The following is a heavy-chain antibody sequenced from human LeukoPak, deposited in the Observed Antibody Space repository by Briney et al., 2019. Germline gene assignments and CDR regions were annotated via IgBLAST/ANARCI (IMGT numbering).Heavy chain of an antibody. CDR3: ARRARYCSGGSCHFDY. V-gene: IGHV5-10-1*01. D-gene: IGHD2-15*01. Sequence: GESLKISCKGSGYSFTSYWIGWVRQMPGKGLEWMGRIDPSDSYTNYSPSFQGHVTISADKSISTAYLQWSSLKASDTAMYYCARRARYCSGGSCHFDYWGQGTLVTVSS. J-gene: IGHJ4*02. CDR1: GYSFTSYW. CDR2: IDPSDSYT.